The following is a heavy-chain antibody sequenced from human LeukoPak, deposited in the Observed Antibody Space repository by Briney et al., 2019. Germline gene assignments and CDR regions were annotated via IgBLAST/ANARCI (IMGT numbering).Heavy chain of an antibody. CDR1: GFTFNNYG. V-gene: IGHV3-30*03. J-gene: IGHJ6*03. D-gene: IGHD6-13*01. CDR2: ISYDGSNK. Sequence: PGGSLRLSCAASGFTFNNYGIHWVRQPPGKGLEWVAFISYDGSNKYSADSVKGRFTISRDNSKNTVYLQMNSLRAEDTAVYYCARGLKQRLVGVGYYYYSMNVWGKGPTVTIPS. CDR3: ARGLKQRLVGVGYYYYSMNV.